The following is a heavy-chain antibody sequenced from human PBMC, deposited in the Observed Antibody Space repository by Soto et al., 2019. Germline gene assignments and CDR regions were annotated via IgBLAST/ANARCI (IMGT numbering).Heavy chain of an antibody. V-gene: IGHV1-18*01. CDR1: GYSFTNYG. Sequence: QDQLVQSGVEVKKPGASVKVSCKASGYSFTNYGITWVRQAPGQGFEWMGWISAYNGNTKYAQKLQGRVTMTTDASTSTAYLELRSLTSEDTAVYYCARERGVAPPVAGNTHYYYYMDVWGKGTTVTVSS. D-gene: IGHD6-19*01. CDR3: ARERGVAPPVAGNTHYYYYMDV. J-gene: IGHJ6*03. CDR2: ISAYNGNT.